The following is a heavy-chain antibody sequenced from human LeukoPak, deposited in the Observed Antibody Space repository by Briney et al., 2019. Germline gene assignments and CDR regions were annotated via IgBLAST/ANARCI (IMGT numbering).Heavy chain of an antibody. D-gene: IGHD3-22*01. Sequence: SETLSLTCAVYGGSFSGYYWSWIRQPPGGGLEWIGEINHSGSPNYNPSLKTRVTISVDTSKNQFSLKLSSVTAADTAVYYCAREGYDSSGYQGAFDIWGQGTMVTVSS. CDR1: GGSFSGYY. CDR2: INHSGSP. J-gene: IGHJ3*02. V-gene: IGHV4-34*01. CDR3: AREGYDSSGYQGAFDI.